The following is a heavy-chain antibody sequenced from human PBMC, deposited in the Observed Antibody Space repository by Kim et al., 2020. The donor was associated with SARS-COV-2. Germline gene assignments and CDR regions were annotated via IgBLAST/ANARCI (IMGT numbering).Heavy chain of an antibody. CDR1: GFTVSSNY. CDR3: ASWVAAAESYYYGMDV. CDR2: IYSGGST. V-gene: IGHV3-66*01. Sequence: GGSLRLSCAASGFTVSSNYMSWVRQAPGKGLEWVSVIYSGGSTYYADSVKGRFTISRDNSKNTLYLQMNSLRAEDTAVYYCASWVAAAESYYYGMDVWGQGTTVTVSS. D-gene: IGHD6-13*01. J-gene: IGHJ6*02.